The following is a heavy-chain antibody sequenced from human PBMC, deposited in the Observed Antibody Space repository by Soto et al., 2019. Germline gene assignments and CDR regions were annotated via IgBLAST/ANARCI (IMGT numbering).Heavy chain of an antibody. CDR3: ARLVVVAPVANA. CDR2: IFYTGTT. D-gene: IGHD2-2*01. CDR1: GGSINYNSYY. Sequence: SETLSLTCSVSGGSINYNSYYWGWIRQPPGRGLEWVGGIFYTGTTYYSPSLKDRVTISVDTSKNSFSLNLTSVTAADTAVYFCARLVVVAPVANAWGQGTLVTVSS. V-gene: IGHV4-39*02. J-gene: IGHJ5*02.